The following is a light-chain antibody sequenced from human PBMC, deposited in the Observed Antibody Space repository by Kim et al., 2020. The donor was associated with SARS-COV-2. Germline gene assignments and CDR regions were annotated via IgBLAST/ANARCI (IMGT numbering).Light chain of an antibody. CDR2: WAS. Sequence: VTINCKSSQSVLYSSNNKNYLAWYQQKPGQPPKLLIYWASTRESGVPDRFSGSGSGTDFTLTISSLQAEDVAVYYCQQYYSTLSLTFGGGTKLEI. CDR1: QSVLYSSNNKNY. CDR3: QQYYSTLSLT. V-gene: IGKV4-1*01. J-gene: IGKJ4*01.